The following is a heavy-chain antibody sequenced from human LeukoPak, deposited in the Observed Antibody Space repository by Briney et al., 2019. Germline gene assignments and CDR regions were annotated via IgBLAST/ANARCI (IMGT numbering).Heavy chain of an antibody. Sequence: SETLSLTCTVSGDSISCTTYYCAWIRQPPGKGLEWIGSIYYSGSTYYNPSLKSRVTISVDTSKTQFSLRLSSVTAADTAVYYCARTHYYYYMDVWGKGTTVTVS. J-gene: IGHJ6*03. CDR1: GDSISCTTYY. CDR3: ARTHYYYYMDV. V-gene: IGHV4-39*07. CDR2: IYYSGST.